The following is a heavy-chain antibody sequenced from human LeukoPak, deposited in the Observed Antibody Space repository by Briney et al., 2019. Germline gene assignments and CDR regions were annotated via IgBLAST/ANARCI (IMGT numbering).Heavy chain of an antibody. CDR3: AKENCSSTSCSSGSAFDI. CDR1: GFTFCSYV. V-gene: IGHV3-30*02. D-gene: IGHD2-2*01. Sequence: GGSLRLSCAASGFTFCSYVMHWVRQAPGKGPGRGAFIRYDGSNKYYADSEKGRFTISRDNSKNTLYLQMNSLRAEDTAVYYCAKENCSSTSCSSGSAFDIWGQGTMVTVSS. CDR2: IRYDGSNK. J-gene: IGHJ3*02.